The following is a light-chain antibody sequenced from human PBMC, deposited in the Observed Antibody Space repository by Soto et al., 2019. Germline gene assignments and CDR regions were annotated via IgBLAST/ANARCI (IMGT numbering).Light chain of an antibody. Sequence: QSVLTQPPSVSGAPGQRVTISCTGSSSNIGAGYDVHWYQQLPGTAPKLLIYDNNNRPSGVPDRFSGSKSGTSASLAITGLQAEEEAEYYCQAQERRLSGLVFRGRTQPTVL. CDR1: SSNIGAGYD. CDR2: DNN. V-gene: IGLV1-40*01. CDR3: QAQERRLSGLV. J-gene: IGLJ3*02.